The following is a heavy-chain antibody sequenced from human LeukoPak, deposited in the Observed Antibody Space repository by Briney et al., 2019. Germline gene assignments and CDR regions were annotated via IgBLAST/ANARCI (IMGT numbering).Heavy chain of an antibody. D-gene: IGHD6-13*01. CDR1: GFTFSSYG. J-gene: IGHJ4*02. V-gene: IGHV3-30*02. Sequence: PGGSLRLSCAASGFTFSSYGMHWVRQAPGKGLEWVAFIRYDGSNKYYADSVKGRFTISRDNSKNTLYLQMNSLRAEDTAVYYCAKDSPLAAAGLFDYWGQGTLVTVSS. CDR3: AKDSPLAAAGLFDY. CDR2: IRYDGSNK.